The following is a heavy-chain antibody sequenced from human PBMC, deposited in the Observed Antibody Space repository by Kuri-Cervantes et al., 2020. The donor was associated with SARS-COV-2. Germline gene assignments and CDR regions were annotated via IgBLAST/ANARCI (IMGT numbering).Heavy chain of an antibody. J-gene: IGHJ4*02. D-gene: IGHD6-13*01. V-gene: IGHV4-30-2*03. CDR1: GGSISSGGYS. CDR3: ARLSDSSSWYCDY. CDR2: IYHSGST. Sequence: SCAVSGGSISSGGYSWSWIRQPPGKGLEWIGYIYHSGSTYYNPSLKSRVTISVDTSKNQFSLKLSSVTAADTAVYYCARLSDSSSWYCDYWGQGTLVTVSS.